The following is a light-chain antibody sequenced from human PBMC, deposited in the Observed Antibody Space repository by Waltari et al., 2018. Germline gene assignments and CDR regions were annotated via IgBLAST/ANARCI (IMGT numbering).Light chain of an antibody. Sequence: EMTQSPDSLPVSLGERATINCKSSQSVLYNFNNKNYLAWFQLKPGQPPKLLIRWASTREPGVPDRFSGSGSGTDFTLTISSLQTEDVAVYYCQQYLTLQYSFGQGTKLEIK. J-gene: IGKJ2*03. CDR3: QQYLTLQYS. CDR2: WAS. CDR1: QSVLYNFNNKNY. V-gene: IGKV4-1*01.